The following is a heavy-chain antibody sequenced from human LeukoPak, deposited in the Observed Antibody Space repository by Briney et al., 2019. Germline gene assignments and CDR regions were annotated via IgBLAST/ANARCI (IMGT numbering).Heavy chain of an antibody. V-gene: IGHV3-7*01. D-gene: IGHD2-2*01. J-gene: IGHJ4*02. CDR1: GFSFSNDW. CDR2: INQDESKK. CDR3: ARDHAYRTDY. Sequence: GGSLRLSCAASGFSFSNDWMCWVRQSPGKGLEWVANINQDESKKYYVDSVKGRFTISRDNAKNSLYLPMSSLRAEDTAVYYCARDHAYRTDYWGQGTLVTVSS.